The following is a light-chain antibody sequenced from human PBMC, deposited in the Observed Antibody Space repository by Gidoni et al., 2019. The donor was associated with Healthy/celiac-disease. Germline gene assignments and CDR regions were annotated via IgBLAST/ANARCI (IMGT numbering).Light chain of an antibody. CDR1: QSISSY. Sequence: DIQMTQSPSSLSASVGDRVTITCRASQSISSYLNWYQQKPGKAPQLLIYAASSLQSGVPSRFSGRGSGTDFTLTISRLQPEDFATYYCQQSYSTQLTFGGGTKVEIK. J-gene: IGKJ4*01. V-gene: IGKV1-39*01. CDR2: AAS. CDR3: QQSYSTQLT.